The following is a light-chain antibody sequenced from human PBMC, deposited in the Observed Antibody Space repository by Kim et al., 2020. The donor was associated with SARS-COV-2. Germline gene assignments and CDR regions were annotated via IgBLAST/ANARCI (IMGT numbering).Light chain of an antibody. CDR3: QQYNSYPLT. J-gene: IGKJ4*01. CDR2: KAS. V-gene: IGKV1-5*03. Sequence: DIQMTQSPSTLSASVGDRVTITCRASQSINSWLAWYQRKPGKAPKLLIYKASTLESGVPSSFSGSGSGTEFTLTISSLQPDDFASYYCQQYNSYPLTFGGGTKVDIK. CDR1: QSINSW.